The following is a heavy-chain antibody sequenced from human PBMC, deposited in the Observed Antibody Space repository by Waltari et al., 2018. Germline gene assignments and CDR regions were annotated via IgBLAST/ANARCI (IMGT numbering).Heavy chain of an antibody. CDR3: VRNLVAVPQVDFQH. D-gene: IGHD2-8*02. J-gene: IGHJ1*01. CDR1: GFTFSNYW. CDR2: IRWDGFDI. V-gene: IGHV3-74*01. Sequence: EVQLVESGGGLVQPGGSLRLTCEVSGFTFSNYWMHWVRQVPGKGLEWGARIRWDGFDIHYAYSVGGRFTISRDNAKNTVFLQMSSLRAEDTAVYYCVRNLVAVPQVDFQHWGQGTLVTVSS.